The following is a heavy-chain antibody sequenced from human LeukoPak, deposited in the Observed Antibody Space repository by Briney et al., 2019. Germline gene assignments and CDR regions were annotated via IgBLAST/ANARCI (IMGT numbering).Heavy chain of an antibody. V-gene: IGHV1-8*01. CDR1: GYTFISYD. Sequence: ASVKVSCKASGYTFISYDINWVRQATGQGLEWMGWMNPNSGITGYAQKFQGRVSMTRNTSIGTAYMELSSLKSEDTAVYYCARGLYYYDSNGRTPYDYSRQGTLVTVSS. D-gene: IGHD3-22*01. J-gene: IGHJ4*02. CDR2: MNPNSGIT. CDR3: ARGLYYYDSNGRTPYDY.